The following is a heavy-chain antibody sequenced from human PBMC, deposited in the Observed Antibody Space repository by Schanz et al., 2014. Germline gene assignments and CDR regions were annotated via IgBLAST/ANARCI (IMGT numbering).Heavy chain of an antibody. J-gene: IGHJ6*02. D-gene: IGHD6-13*01. CDR2: IHSGGEKT. CDR3: AKARYSSSWQYAGLDV. CDR1: GFIFRTYG. Sequence: QVHLVESGGGVVQPGGSLRLSCAASGFIFRTYGMHWVRQAPGKGLEWLSAIHSGGEKTYYADSVKGRFTISRDTSKNTLYLQMNILRAEDTAIYYCAKARYSSSWQYAGLDVWGQGTTVTVSS. V-gene: IGHV3-NL1*01.